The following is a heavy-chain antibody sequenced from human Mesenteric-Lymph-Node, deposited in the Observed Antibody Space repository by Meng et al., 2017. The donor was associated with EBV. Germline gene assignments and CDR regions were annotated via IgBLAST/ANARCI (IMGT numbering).Heavy chain of an antibody. D-gene: IGHD2-2*01. CDR1: GGSFRGYF. CDR3: ARIGQSTSWRGLVVDY. CDR2: IDDSGST. Sequence: QVQVQAGGAGPGKPSGTLSLTCDVYGGSFRGYFWSWIRQPPEKGLEWIGEIDDSGSTNYNPSLKSRVTILIDTSKNQFSLKLNAVTAADTALYYCARIGQSTSWRGLVVDYWGQGTLVTVSS. J-gene: IGHJ4*02. V-gene: IGHV4-34*01.